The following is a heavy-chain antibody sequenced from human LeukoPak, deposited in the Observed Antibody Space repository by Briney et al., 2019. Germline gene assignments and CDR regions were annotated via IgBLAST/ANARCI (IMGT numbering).Heavy chain of an antibody. J-gene: IGHJ4*02. D-gene: IGHD1-1*01. V-gene: IGHV4-31*03. CDR2: IYYSGST. CDR1: GGSIRSGGYY. Sequence: PSETLSLTCTVSGGSIRSGGYYWSWIRQHPGKGLEFIGYIYYSGSTYYNPSLKSRVTISVDTSKNQFSLKLLSVTAADTAVYYCARDLNGLVYWGQGTLVTVSS. CDR3: ARDLNGLVY.